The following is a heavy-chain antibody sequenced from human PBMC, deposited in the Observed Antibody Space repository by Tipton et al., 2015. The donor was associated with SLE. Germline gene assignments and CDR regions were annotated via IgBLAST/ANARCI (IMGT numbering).Heavy chain of an antibody. J-gene: IGHJ4*02. CDR3: ARVISRQQLAFDY. V-gene: IGHV4-39*07. D-gene: IGHD6-13*01. Sequence: TLSLTCTVSGGSISSSSYYWGWIRQPPGKGLEWIGSIYYSGSTNYNPSLKSRVTISVDTSKNQFSLKLSSVTAADTAVYYCARVISRQQLAFDYWGQGTLVTVSS. CDR2: IYYSGST. CDR1: GGSISSSSYY.